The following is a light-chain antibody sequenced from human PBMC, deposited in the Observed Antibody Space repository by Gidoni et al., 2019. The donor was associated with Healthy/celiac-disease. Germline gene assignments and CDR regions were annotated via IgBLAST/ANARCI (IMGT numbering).Light chain of an antibody. CDR2: AAS. J-gene: IGKJ2*04. Sequence: DIQMTQSPSSLSASVGDRVTITCRASQSISSYLNWYQQKPGKAPKLLIYAASSLQSRVPSRFSGSGSGTDFTLTISSLQPEDFATYYCQQSYSTPQSSFGQXTKLEIK. CDR3: QQSYSTPQSS. V-gene: IGKV1-39*01. CDR1: QSISSY.